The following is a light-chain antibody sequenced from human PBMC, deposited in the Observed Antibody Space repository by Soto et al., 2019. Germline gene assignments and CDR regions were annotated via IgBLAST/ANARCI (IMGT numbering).Light chain of an antibody. J-gene: IGKJ1*01. CDR3: QQFQNSRT. CDR1: QTITGRS. CDR2: SIS. V-gene: IGKV3-20*01. Sequence: IVLRQSPGTLSLSPGERATLSCRASQTITGRSLAWYQQKPGRAPRLLITSISTRATGIPDRFSGSGSGADFTLTITRLEPEDFAVYYCQQFQNSRTFGQGTKVDIK.